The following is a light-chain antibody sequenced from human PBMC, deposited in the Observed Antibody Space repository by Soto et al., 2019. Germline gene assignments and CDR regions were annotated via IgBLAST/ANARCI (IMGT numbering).Light chain of an antibody. V-gene: IGKV3-20*01. CDR3: QLYGSPPLYT. J-gene: IGKJ2*01. CDR2: GAS. Sequence: EVVLTQSPGTLSLSPGERAALSCSASQSVRSTYLAWYQQKPGQAPRLLIYGASSRATGIPDRFSGSGSGTDFTLTISRLEPEDVAVYYCQLYGSPPLYTFGQGTKLEI. CDR1: QSVRSTY.